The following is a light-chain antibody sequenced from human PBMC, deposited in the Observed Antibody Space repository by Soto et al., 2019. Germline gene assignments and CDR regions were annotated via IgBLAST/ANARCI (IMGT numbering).Light chain of an antibody. J-gene: IGKJ1*01. Sequence: DIQMTQSPSTLSASVGDRVTITCRASQSISTWLAWYQQKPGEAPKVLIYRASTLESGVASRFRGSGSGTEFTLSISSLQPDDFATYHCHQYSSYPWTFGQGTKVEIK. V-gene: IGKV1-5*03. CDR3: HQYSSYPWT. CDR1: QSISTW. CDR2: RAS.